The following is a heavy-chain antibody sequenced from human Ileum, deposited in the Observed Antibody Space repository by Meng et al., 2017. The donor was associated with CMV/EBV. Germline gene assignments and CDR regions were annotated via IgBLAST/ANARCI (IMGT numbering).Heavy chain of an antibody. CDR3: ARAERYGDYPFYFDY. Sequence: SGGTFSSYAISWVRQVPGPVLEWMGGIIPMFNTAKYAQKFQGRVTITTDESASTAYMELSSLSSEDTAVYYCARAERYGDYPFYFDYWGQGTLVTVSS. CDR1: GGTFSSYA. J-gene: IGHJ4*02. D-gene: IGHD2-21*01. V-gene: IGHV1-69*05. CDR2: IIPMFNTA.